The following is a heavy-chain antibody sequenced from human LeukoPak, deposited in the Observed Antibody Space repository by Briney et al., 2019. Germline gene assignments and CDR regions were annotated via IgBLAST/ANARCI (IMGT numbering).Heavy chain of an antibody. J-gene: IGHJ4*02. CDR2: ISAYNGNT. V-gene: IGHV1-18*01. CDR3: ASRQFANYYFDY. CDR1: GYTFTSYG. Sequence: ASVKVSCKASGYTFTSYGISWVRQAPGQGLEWMGWISAYNGNTNYAQKLQGRVTMTTDTSTSTAYMELRSLRSDDTAVYYCASRQFANYYFDYWGQGTLVTVSP. D-gene: IGHD5-24*01.